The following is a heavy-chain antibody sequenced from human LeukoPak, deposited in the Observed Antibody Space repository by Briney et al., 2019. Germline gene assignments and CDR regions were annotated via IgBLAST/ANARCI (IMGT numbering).Heavy chain of an antibody. J-gene: IGHJ6*02. D-gene: IGHD3-3*01. CDR3: ARGWDPITIFGVVIRPLDYCGMDV. CDR2: INTNTGNP. V-gene: IGHV7-4-1*02. CDR1: GYTFTSYA. Sequence: GASVKVSCKASGYTFTSYAMNWVRQAPGQGLEWMGWINTNTGNPTYAQGFTGRFVFSLDTSVSTAYLQISSLKAEDTAVYYCARGWDPITIFGVVIRPLDYCGMDVWGQGTTVTVSS.